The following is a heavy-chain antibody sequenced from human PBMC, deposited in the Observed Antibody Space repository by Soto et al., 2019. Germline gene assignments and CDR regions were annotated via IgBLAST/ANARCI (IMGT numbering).Heavy chain of an antibody. CDR2: IYYSGST. CDR1: GGSISSNY. CDR3: ARQDDYGDYII. V-gene: IGHV4-59*01. Sequence: SGTLSLTCTVSGGSISSNYWSWIRQPPGKGLEWIGYIYYSGSTNYNPSLKSRVTISVDTSKNQFSLKLSSVTAADTAVYYCARQDDYGDYIIWGQGTMVTVSS. J-gene: IGHJ3*02. D-gene: IGHD4-17*01.